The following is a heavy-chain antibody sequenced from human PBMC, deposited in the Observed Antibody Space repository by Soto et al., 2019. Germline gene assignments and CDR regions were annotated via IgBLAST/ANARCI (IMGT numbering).Heavy chain of an antibody. CDR1: GGSFSGYY. CDR2: INHSGST. J-gene: IGHJ4*02. V-gene: IGHV4-34*01. CDR3: ARGPPLYYYGSGSPDY. D-gene: IGHD3-10*01. Sequence: QVQLQQWGAGLLKPSETLSLTCAVYGGSFSGYYWSWIRQPPGKGLEWIGEINHSGSTNYNPSLKSRVTISVDTSKNQFSLKLSSVTAADTAVYYCARGPPLYYYGSGSPDYWGQGTLVTVSS.